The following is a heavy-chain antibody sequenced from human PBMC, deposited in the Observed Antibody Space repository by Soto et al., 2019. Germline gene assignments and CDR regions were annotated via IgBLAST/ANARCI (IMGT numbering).Heavy chain of an antibody. CDR3: ARHPSDFWFDP. J-gene: IGHJ5*02. V-gene: IGHV4-39*01. CDR1: GGSISRSSYF. D-gene: IGHD2-21*02. CDR2: IYYSGST. Sequence: PSETLSLTRSVSGGSISRSSYFWGWIRQPPGKGLEWIGSIYYSGSTYYNPSLKSRVTVSVDTSKNQFSLKLSSVTAADTAVYYCARHPSDFWFDPWGQGTLVTVSS.